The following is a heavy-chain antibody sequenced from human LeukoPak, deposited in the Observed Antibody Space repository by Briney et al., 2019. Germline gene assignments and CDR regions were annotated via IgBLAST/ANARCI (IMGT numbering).Heavy chain of an antibody. CDR1: GFTFSSYV. CDR3: AKVLTRSQDY. CDR2: IGGGGENT. J-gene: IGHJ4*02. V-gene: IGHV3-23*01. Sequence: GGSLRLSCVASGFTFSSYVMNWVRQAPGKGLEWVSTIGGGGENTYYADSMKGRFTISRDSSKNTVYLHMKSLRAEDTAVYFCAKVLTRSQDYWCQGTLVTVTS. D-gene: IGHD1-14*01.